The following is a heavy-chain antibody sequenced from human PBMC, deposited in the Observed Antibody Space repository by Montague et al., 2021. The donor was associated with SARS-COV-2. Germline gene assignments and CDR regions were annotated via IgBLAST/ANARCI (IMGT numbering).Heavy chain of an antibody. CDR2: IYYSGST. V-gene: IGHV4-59*01. J-gene: IGHJ6*02. Sequence: SETLSLTCTVSGGSISSYYWSWIRQPPGKGLEWIGYIYYSGSTNYNPSLKSRVTISVDTSKNQFSLKLSSVTAADTAVYYCARGVSYYDFWSGYDYDMDVWGQGTTVTVSS. CDR1: GGSISSYY. CDR3: ARGVSYYDFWSGYDYDMDV. D-gene: IGHD3-3*01.